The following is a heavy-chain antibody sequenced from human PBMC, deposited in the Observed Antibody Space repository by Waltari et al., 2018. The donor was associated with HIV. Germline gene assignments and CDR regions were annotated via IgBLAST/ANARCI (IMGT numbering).Heavy chain of an antibody. D-gene: IGHD2-21*02. V-gene: IGHV3-21*01. J-gene: IGHJ3*02. Sequence: EVQLVESGGGLVKPGGSLRLSCAASGFTFSSYSMNWVRPAPGKGLEWVSSISSSSSYIYYADSVKGRFTISRDNAKNSLYLQMNSLRAEDTAVYYCARDDYYAPGAFDIWGQGTMVTVSS. CDR3: ARDDYYAPGAFDI. CDR1: GFTFSSYS. CDR2: ISSSSSYI.